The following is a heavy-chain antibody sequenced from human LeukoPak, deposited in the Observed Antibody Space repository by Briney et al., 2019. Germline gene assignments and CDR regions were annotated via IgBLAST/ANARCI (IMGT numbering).Heavy chain of an antibody. D-gene: IGHD3-10*01. V-gene: IGHV1-2*02. J-gene: IGHJ4*02. Sequence: ASVKVSCKASGYTFTDYYIHWVRQAPGQGLEWMGWINPNSGGINYAQRFQGRVTMTRDTSISTAYMALSRLRSDDTAVYYCAGVSGRDFDYWGQGTLVTVSS. CDR3: AGVSGRDFDY. CDR2: INPNSGGI. CDR1: GYTFTDYY.